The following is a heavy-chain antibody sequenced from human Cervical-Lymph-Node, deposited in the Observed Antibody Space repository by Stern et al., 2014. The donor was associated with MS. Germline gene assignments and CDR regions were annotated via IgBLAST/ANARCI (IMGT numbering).Heavy chain of an antibody. CDR2: ISAYSGNT. Sequence: VQLVQSGGEMKKPGASVKVSCKASGYTFGSYGVTWVRQVPGQGLEWMGWISAYSGNTNFAQKFQGRLTMTTDTSAKTAYMDLRSLRSDDTAVYYCAREVGGYFDYWGQGTLVTVSS. CDR1: GYTFGSYG. J-gene: IGHJ4*02. D-gene: IGHD3-16*01. CDR3: AREVGGYFDY. V-gene: IGHV1-18*01.